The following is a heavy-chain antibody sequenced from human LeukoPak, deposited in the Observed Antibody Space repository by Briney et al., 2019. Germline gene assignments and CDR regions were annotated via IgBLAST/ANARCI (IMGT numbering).Heavy chain of an antibody. CDR1: GFTFSSYA. CDR3: AKEGIQLWFQPYYFDY. J-gene: IGHJ4*02. D-gene: IGHD5-18*01. V-gene: IGHV3-30*04. Sequence: PGGSLRLSCAASGFTFSSYAMHWVRQAPGKGLEWVAVISYDGSNKYYADSVKGRFTISRDNSKNTLYLQMNSLRAEDTAVYYCAKEGIQLWFQPYYFDYWGQGTLVTVSS. CDR2: ISYDGSNK.